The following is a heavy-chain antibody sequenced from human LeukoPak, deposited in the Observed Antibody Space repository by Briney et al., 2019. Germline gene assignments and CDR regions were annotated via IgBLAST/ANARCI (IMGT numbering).Heavy chain of an antibody. CDR2: IYCIGST. V-gene: IGHV4-59*01. D-gene: IGHD4-11*01. J-gene: IGHJ5*02. CDR3: ARAPLAPGNYAGWFDP. CDR1: GGSITIYY. Sequence: PSEALSLTCTASGGSITIYYWSWIRQPPGKGLEWIGYIYCIGSTKYNPSLKSRVTISVDTSKDQFSLKLSSVTAADTAVYYCARAPLAPGNYAGWFDPWGQGTLVTVSS.